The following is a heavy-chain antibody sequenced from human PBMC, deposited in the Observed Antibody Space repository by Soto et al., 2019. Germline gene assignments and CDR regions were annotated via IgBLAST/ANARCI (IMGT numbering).Heavy chain of an antibody. J-gene: IGHJ4*02. CDR3: ARWLQGWVTTASLGY. CDR2: ISYDGSNK. CDR1: GFTFSSYA. D-gene: IGHD4-17*01. Sequence: QVQLVESGGGVVQPGRSLRLSCAASGFTFSSYAMHWVRQAPGKGLEWVAVISYDGSNKYYADSVKGRFTISRDNSKNTLYLQMNSLRAEDTAVYYCARWLQGWVTTASLGYWGQGTLVTVSS. V-gene: IGHV3-30-3*01.